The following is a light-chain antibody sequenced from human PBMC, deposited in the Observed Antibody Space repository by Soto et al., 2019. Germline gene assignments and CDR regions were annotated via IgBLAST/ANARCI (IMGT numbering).Light chain of an antibody. Sequence: QTVVTQEPSFSVSPGGTVTLTCGLNSGSVSAAYYPSWYQQTPGQTPRTLIYNTNTRSSGVPDRFSGSILGNKAALTITGAQADDESDYCWELYMGSGISVFGGGTKLTVL. J-gene: IGLJ2*01. CDR3: ELYMGSGISV. CDR1: SGSVSAAYY. CDR2: NTN. V-gene: IGLV8-61*01.